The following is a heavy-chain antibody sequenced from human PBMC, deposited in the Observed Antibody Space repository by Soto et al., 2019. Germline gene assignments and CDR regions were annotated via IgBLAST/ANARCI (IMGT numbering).Heavy chain of an antibody. V-gene: IGHV3-30*03. CDR2: ISYDGTNK. CDR3: AGLGASLYYFDY. Sequence: QVQLLESGGGVVQPGRSLRLSCAASGFTFSHNGMHWVRQAPGKGLEWVAVISYDGTNKYYADSVKGRFAISRDNSKNTLYLQMNSLRTDDTAVYYCAGLGASLYYFDYWGQGTLVTVSS. CDR1: GFTFSHNG. J-gene: IGHJ4*02. D-gene: IGHD1-26*01.